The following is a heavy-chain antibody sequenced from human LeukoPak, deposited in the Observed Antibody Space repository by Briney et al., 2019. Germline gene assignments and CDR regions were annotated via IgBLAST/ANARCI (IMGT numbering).Heavy chain of an antibody. CDR3: ARGTPHSSSWYGAPPDY. J-gene: IGHJ4*02. CDR1: GGTFSSYA. CDR2: IIPIFGTA. Sequence: SVKVSCKASGGTFSSYAISWVRQAPGQGLEWMGGIIPIFGTANYAQKFQGRVTITADESTSTAYMELSSLRSEDTAVYYCARGTPHSSSWYGAPPDYWGQGTLVTVSS. V-gene: IGHV1-69*13. D-gene: IGHD6-13*01.